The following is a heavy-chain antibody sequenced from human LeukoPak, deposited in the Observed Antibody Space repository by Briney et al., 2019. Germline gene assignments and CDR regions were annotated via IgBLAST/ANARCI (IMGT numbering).Heavy chain of an antibody. CDR3: ATGPVLVVYDYVWGSYCY. V-gene: IGHV3-11*01. D-gene: IGHD3-16*01. J-gene: IGHJ4*02. CDR1: GFTFSDYY. Sequence: PGGSLRLSCAASGFTFSDYYMSWIRQAPGKGLEWVSYISSSGSTIYYADSVKGRFTISRDNAKNSLYLQMNSLRAEDTAVYYCATGPVLVVYDYVWGSYCYWGQGTLVTVS. CDR2: ISSSGSTI.